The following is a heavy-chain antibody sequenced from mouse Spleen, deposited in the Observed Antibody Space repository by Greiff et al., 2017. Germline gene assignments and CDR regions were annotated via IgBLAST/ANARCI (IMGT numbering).Heavy chain of an antibody. CDR1: GYSITSGYY. V-gene: IGHV3-6*01. Sequence: EVKLQESGPGLVKPSQSLSLTCSVTGYSITSGYYWNWIRQFPGNKLEWMGYISYDGSNNYNPSLKNRISITRDTSKNQFFLKLNSVTTEDTATYYCAAGGSSYFDYWGQGTTLTVSS. D-gene: IGHD1-1*01. CDR3: AAGGSSYFDY. CDR2: ISYDGSN. J-gene: IGHJ2*01.